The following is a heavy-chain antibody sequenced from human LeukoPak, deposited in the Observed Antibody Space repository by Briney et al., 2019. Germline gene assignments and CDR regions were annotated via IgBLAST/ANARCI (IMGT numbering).Heavy chain of an antibody. D-gene: IGHD2-15*01. CDR2: IKPDGSEK. V-gene: IGHV3-7*01. Sequence: GGSLRLSCAASGFSLSNYWMTWVRQAPGKGLEWVANIKPDGSEKYHVDSVKGRFTISRDNSKNTLYLQMNSLRPEDTAIYYCARGIVVVVAATSNWFDPWGQGTLVTVSS. J-gene: IGHJ5*02. CDR1: GFSLSNYW. CDR3: ARGIVVVVAATSNWFDP.